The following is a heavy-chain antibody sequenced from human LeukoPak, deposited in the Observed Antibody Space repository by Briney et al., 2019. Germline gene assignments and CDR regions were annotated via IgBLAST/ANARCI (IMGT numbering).Heavy chain of an antibody. CDR1: GFTFSGSA. CDR3: TRHGGRDYYDSSEDAFDI. V-gene: IGHV3-73*01. D-gene: IGHD3-22*01. J-gene: IGHJ3*02. CDR2: IRSKAHSYAT. Sequence: SGGSLRLSCAASGFTFSGSAMHWVRQASGKGLEWVGRIRSKAHSYATAYAASVKGRFTISRDDSKNTAYLQMNSLKTEDTAVYYCTRHGGRDYYDSSEDAFDIWGQGTMVIASS.